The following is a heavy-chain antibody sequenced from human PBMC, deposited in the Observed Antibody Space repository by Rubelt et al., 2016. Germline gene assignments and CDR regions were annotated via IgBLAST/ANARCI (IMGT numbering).Heavy chain of an antibody. CDR2: IKQDGSEK. V-gene: IGHV3-7*01. Sequence: GKGLEWLANIKQDGSEKYYVDSVKDRFTISRDNAKNSLYLQMNSLRAEDTAVYYCARDWTVTTYFDYWGQGTLVTVSS. D-gene: IGHD4-17*01. CDR3: ARDWTVTTYFDY. J-gene: IGHJ4*02.